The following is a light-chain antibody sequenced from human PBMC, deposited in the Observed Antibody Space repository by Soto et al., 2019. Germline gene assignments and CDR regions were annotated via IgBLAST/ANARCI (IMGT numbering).Light chain of an antibody. V-gene: IGLV2-14*01. Sequence: QSALTQPASVSGSPGQSITISCTGTSSDVGGYNYVSWYQQHPGKAPKLMMYDVSNRPSGVSNRFSGSKSGNTASLTISGVQAEEEADYYCSSYKSGSTPHYVFGTGTKLTVL. CDR2: DVS. CDR1: SSDVGGYNY. CDR3: SSYKSGSTPHYV. J-gene: IGLJ1*01.